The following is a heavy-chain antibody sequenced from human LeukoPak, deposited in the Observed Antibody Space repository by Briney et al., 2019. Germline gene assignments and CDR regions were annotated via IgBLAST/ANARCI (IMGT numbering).Heavy chain of an antibody. CDR1: GFTFSSYG. D-gene: IGHD3-10*01. CDR3: AKDRGFGARRYYYYMDV. J-gene: IGHJ6*03. Sequence: WGSLRLSCAASGFTFSSYGMHWVRQAPGKGLEWVAFIRYDGSNKYHADSVKGRFTISRDNSKNTLYLQMNSLRAEDTAVYYCAKDRGFGARRYYYYMDVWGKGTTVTISS. V-gene: IGHV3-30*02. CDR2: IRYDGSNK.